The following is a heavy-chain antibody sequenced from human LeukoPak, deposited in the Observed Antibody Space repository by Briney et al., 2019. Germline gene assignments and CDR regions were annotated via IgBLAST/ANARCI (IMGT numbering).Heavy chain of an antibody. J-gene: IGHJ6*02. V-gene: IGHV3-74*01. CDR2: LDNDGSST. D-gene: IGHD3-9*01. CDR1: GFTFSSYW. Sequence: GGSLRLSCAASGFTFSSYWMHWVRQAPGKGLVWVSRLDNDGSSTNYADSVKGRFTISRDNAKNTLYLQMNSLRAEDTAVYYCAKEARDILAFYYYYGMDVWGQGTTVTVSS. CDR3: AKEARDILAFYYYYGMDV.